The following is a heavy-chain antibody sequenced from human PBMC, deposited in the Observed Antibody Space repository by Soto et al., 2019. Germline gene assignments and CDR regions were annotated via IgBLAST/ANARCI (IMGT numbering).Heavy chain of an antibody. Sequence: PGGSLRLSCAASGFTFTDYYMSWIRQTPGKGLEWVSYISSSGSHTNYADSVKGRFTISRDNAKNSVYLQMNSLRAEDSAVYYCVRDSGGGGYDLVHFNYWRQGTLVTVSS. CDR3: VRDSGGGGYDLVHFNY. CDR1: GFTFTDYY. J-gene: IGHJ4*02. CDR2: ISSSGSHT. V-gene: IGHV3-11*06. D-gene: IGHD5-12*01.